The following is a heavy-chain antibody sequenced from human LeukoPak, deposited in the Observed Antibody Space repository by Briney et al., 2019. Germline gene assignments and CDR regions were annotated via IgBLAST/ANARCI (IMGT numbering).Heavy chain of an antibody. Sequence: GGSLRLSCAVSGFTFNNAWMNWVRQAPGKGLEWVANIKQDGSEKYYVDSVKGRFTISRDNAKNSLYLQMNSLRAEDTAVYYCARDHLRGSLDYWGQGTLVTVSS. CDR2: IKQDGSEK. D-gene: IGHD5-12*01. V-gene: IGHV3-7*01. CDR3: ARDHLRGSLDY. J-gene: IGHJ4*02. CDR1: GFTFNNAW.